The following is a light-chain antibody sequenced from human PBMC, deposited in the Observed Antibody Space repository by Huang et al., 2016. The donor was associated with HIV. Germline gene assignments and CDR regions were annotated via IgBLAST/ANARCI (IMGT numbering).Light chain of an antibody. CDR3: QQSYSTPLT. Sequence: DIQMTQSPSSLSAAVGDRVTITCRASESITKYVNWFQQKPGRVPKLLIYAASNLQSWVPSRFSGGGSGTDFTLTISSLQPEDFATYYCQQSYSTPLTFGGGTKVEIK. J-gene: IGKJ4*01. V-gene: IGKV1-39*01. CDR1: ESITKY. CDR2: AAS.